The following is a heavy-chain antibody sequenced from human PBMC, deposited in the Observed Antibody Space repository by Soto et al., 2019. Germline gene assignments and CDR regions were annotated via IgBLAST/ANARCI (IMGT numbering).Heavy chain of an antibody. CDR2: ISYDGSNK. CDR3: ARDTWRSDYYYGMDV. V-gene: IGHV3-30-3*01. J-gene: IGHJ6*02. CDR1: GFTFSSYA. Sequence: GGSLRLSCAASGFTFSSYAMHWVRQAPGKGLEWVAVISYDGSNKYYADSVKGRFTISRDNSKNTLYLQMNSLRAEDTAVYYCARDTWRSDYYYGMDVWGQGTTVTV.